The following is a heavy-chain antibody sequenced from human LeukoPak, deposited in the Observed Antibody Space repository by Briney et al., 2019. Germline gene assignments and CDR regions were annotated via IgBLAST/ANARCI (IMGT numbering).Heavy chain of an antibody. J-gene: IGHJ4*02. CDR2: IRFDGSDR. V-gene: IGHV3-30*02. Sequence: GGSLGLSCAASGFSFSNYGMHWVRQAPGKGLEWVAFIRFDGSDRYYTDSVKGRFTLYRDISRNTLYLQMNSLRADDTAVYYCAKAGAMILQHYFDYWGQGILVTVSS. CDR3: AKAGAMILQHYFDY. D-gene: IGHD3-22*01. CDR1: GFSFSNYG.